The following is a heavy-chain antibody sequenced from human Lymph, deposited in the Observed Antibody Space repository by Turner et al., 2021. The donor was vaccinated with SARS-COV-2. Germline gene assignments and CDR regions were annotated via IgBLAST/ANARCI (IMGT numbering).Heavy chain of an antibody. D-gene: IGHD3-10*01. Sequence: QVQLVQSGAEVKKPEASVKVSCKASGYTFTGYYIYWVRQAPGQGIEWMGWINTNSGGTTYAQRFQGRVTMTRDTSLSTAYMQLSRLRSDDTAVYYCARSRDLQSMVRGVDHFDYWGQGTLVTVSS. V-gene: IGHV1-2*02. J-gene: IGHJ4*02. CDR3: ARSRDLQSMVRGVDHFDY. CDR2: INTNSGGT. CDR1: GYTFTGYY.